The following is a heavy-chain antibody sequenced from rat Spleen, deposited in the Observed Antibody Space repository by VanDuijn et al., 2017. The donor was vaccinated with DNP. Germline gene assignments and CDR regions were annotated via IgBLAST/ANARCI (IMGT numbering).Heavy chain of an antibody. V-gene: IGHV5-7*01. CDR3: ARHQGLRVWDY. J-gene: IGHJ2*01. D-gene: IGHD1-11*01. CDR2: ISYDGNNT. CDR1: GFTFSDYN. Sequence: EVQLVESGGGLVQPGRSLKLSCAASGFTFSDYNMAWVRQAPKKGLEWVATISYDGNNTFYRDSVKGRFTISRDNAKITLYLQMDSLRSEDMATYYCARHQGLRVWDYWGQGVMVTVSS.